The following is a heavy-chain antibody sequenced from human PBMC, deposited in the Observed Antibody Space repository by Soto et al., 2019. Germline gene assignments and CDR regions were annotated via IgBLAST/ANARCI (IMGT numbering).Heavy chain of an antibody. J-gene: IGHJ3*01. CDR2: IIPVFDKA. CDR1: GGPFGSSA. V-gene: IGHV1-69*01. D-gene: IGHD3-16*01. Sequence: QVQLVQSGADVKKPGSSVKVSCKTSGGPFGSSAISWVRQAPAQGLEWMGEIIPVFDKANYAQNFQGRLTITADEPTGTVFMQLSSLRSEYTAVYFCARLRRDWGDAFDLWGLGTFVTVSS. CDR3: ARLRRDWGDAFDL.